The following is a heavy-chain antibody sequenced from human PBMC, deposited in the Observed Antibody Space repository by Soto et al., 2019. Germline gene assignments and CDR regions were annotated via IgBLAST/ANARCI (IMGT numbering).Heavy chain of an antibody. D-gene: IGHD6-19*01. Sequence: PSETLSLTCTVSGGSISSYYWSWIRQPPGKGLEWIGYIYYSGSTNYNPSLKSRVTISVDTSKNQFSLKLSSVTAADTAVYYCARSQWLGLVDYWGQGTLVTVSS. CDR1: GGSISSYY. CDR3: ARSQWLGLVDY. J-gene: IGHJ4*02. CDR2: IYYSGST. V-gene: IGHV4-59*08.